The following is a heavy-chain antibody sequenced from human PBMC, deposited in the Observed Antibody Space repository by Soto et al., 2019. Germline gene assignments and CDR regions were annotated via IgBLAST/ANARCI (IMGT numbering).Heavy chain of an antibody. V-gene: IGHV4-30-2*01. J-gene: IGHJ4*02. Sequence: QLQLQESGSGLVKPSQTLSLTCAVSGGSISSGGYSWSWIRQPPGKGLEWIGYIYHSGSTYYNPSLKSRVTISVDRSKNQFSLKLSSVTAADTAVYYCARQPYYYDSSGYHPFDYWGQGTLVTVSS. CDR3: ARQPYYYDSSGYHPFDY. CDR2: IYHSGST. D-gene: IGHD3-22*01. CDR1: GGSISSGGYS.